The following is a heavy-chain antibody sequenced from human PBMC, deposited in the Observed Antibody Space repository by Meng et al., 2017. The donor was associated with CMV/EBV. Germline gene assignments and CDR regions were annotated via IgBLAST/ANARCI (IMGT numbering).Heavy chain of an antibody. Sequence: KASGYTFTGYYRHWVRQAPGQGLEWMGWINPNSGGTNYAQKFQGRVTMTRDTSISTAYMELSRLRSDDTAVYYCARDARIAARRGDYWGQGTLVTVSS. J-gene: IGHJ4*02. CDR1: GYTFTGYY. CDR3: ARDARIAARRGDY. CDR2: INPNSGGT. D-gene: IGHD6-6*01. V-gene: IGHV1-2*02.